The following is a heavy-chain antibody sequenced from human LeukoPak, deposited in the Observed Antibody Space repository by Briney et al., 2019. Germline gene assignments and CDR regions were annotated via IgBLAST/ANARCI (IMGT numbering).Heavy chain of an antibody. CDR2: IYSGGST. Sequence: QPGGSLRLSCAASGFTVSSNYMSWVRQAPGKGLEWVSVIYSGGSTYYADSVKGQFTISRHNSKNTLYLQMNSLRAEDTAVYYCARAPEWLIFDYWGQGTLVTVSS. CDR1: GFTVSSNY. J-gene: IGHJ4*02. CDR3: ARAPEWLIFDY. V-gene: IGHV3-53*04. D-gene: IGHD6-19*01.